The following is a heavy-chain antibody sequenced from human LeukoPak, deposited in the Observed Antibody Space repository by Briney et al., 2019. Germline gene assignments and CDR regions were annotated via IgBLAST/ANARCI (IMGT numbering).Heavy chain of an antibody. CDR2: FDPEDGEA. J-gene: IGHJ4*02. Sequence: ASVKVSCKVSGYTLTELSMHWVRQAPGKGLEWMGGFDPEDGEAIYTQKFQGRVTMTEDTSTDTAYIELSSLRSDDTAVYYCAADEGFLLSNWGQGTLVTVSP. CDR3: AADEGFLLSN. D-gene: IGHD2-15*01. V-gene: IGHV1-24*01. CDR1: GYTLTELS.